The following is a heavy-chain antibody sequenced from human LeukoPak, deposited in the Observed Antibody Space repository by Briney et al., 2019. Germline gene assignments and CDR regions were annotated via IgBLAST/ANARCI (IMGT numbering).Heavy chain of an antibody. J-gene: IGHJ4*02. CDR1: GDSVSSNSAA. CDR2: TYYRSKWYN. CDR3: ARGPPSAVAGNYFDY. D-gene: IGHD6-19*01. V-gene: IGHV6-1*01. Sequence: SQTLSLTCAISGDSVSSNSAAWNWIRQSPSRGLEWLGRTYYRSKWYNDYAVSVKSRITINPDTSKNQFSLQLNSVTPEDTAAYYCARGPPSAVAGNYFDYWGQGTLVTVSS.